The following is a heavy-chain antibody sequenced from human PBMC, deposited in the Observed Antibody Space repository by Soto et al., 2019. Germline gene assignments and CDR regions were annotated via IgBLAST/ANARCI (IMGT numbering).Heavy chain of an antibody. CDR2: ISYDGSNK. J-gene: IGHJ4*02. CDR1: GFTFSSYA. CDR3: ARRLTPMVFQRGPKLDY. Sequence: QVQLVESGGGVVQPGRSLRLSCAASGFTFSSYAMHWVRQAPGKGLEWVAVISYDGSNKYYADSVKGRFTISRDNSKNTLYLQMNSLRAEDTAVYYCARRLTPMVFQRGPKLDYWGQGTLVTVSS. V-gene: IGHV3-30-3*01. D-gene: IGHD5-18*01.